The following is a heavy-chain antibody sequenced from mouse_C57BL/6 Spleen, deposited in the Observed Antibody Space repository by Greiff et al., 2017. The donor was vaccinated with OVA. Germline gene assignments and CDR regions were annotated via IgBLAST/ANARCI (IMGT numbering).Heavy chain of an antibody. Sequence: EVMLVESGGGLVQPGGSMKLSCVASGFTFSNYWMNWVRQSPEKGLEWVAQIRLKSDNYATHYAVSVKGRFTISRDESKSIVYLQINHLRAEDTGIYYCLITTVVAPFDYWGQGTTLTVSS. CDR1: GFTFSNYW. CDR3: LITTVVAPFDY. V-gene: IGHV6-3*01. D-gene: IGHD1-1*01. J-gene: IGHJ2*01. CDR2: IRLKSDNYAT.